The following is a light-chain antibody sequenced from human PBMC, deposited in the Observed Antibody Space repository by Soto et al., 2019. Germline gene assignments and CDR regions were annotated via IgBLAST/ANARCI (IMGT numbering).Light chain of an antibody. CDR1: QGFRKD. J-gene: IGKJ1*01. CDR2: GAS. Sequence: QMTQSPSSLSASVGESVTITCRASQGFRKDLGWYQQKPGKAPQRLIYGASFLHAGVPSRFSGRGSGTEFTLTVSRLQPEDFATYFCLQHNHFPWTFGQGTKV. V-gene: IGKV1-17*01. CDR3: LQHNHFPWT.